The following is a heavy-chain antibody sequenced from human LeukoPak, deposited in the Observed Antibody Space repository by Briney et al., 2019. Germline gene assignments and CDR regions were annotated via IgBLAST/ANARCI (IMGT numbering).Heavy chain of an antibody. V-gene: IGHV4-39*01. J-gene: IGHJ4*02. CDR3: SGHECSDGSTSQIDY. CDR1: GDSISSSRLY. Sequence: PSESLSLTCTVSGDSISSSRLYWGRIRQPPGKGLDWIGSIYYSGRPYYHPSIKSRATNSVDTSSTQSSKKLTSVTAADTAVYYCSGHECSDGSTSQIDYWGQGTLVTVSS. CDR2: IYYSGRP. D-gene: IGHD3-10*01.